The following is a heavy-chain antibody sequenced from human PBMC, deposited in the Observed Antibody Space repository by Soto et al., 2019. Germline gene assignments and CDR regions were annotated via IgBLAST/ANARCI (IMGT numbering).Heavy chain of an antibody. Sequence: ASVKVSCKASGGTFSSYAISWVRQAPGQGLEWMGGIIPIFGTANCAQKFQGRVTITADESTSTAYMELSSLRSEDTAVYYCARGNCSSTSCYLSDYHYYYGMDVGGQGSTVTVSS. J-gene: IGHJ6*02. CDR3: ARGNCSSTSCYLSDYHYYYGMDV. D-gene: IGHD2-2*01. V-gene: IGHV1-69*13. CDR1: GGTFSSYA. CDR2: IIPIFGTA.